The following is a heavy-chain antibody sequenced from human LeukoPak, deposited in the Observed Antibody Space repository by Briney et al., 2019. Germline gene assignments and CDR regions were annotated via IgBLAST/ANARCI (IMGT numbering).Heavy chain of an antibody. J-gene: IGHJ4*02. CDR1: GFTFSRYS. CDR2: ISSSSSYI. CDR3: ARDRKWELLGIDY. D-gene: IGHD1-26*01. V-gene: IGHV3-21*01. Sequence: GGSLRLSCAASGFTFSRYSMNWVRQAPGKGLEWVSSISSSSSYIYYADSVKGRFTISRDNAKNSLYLQMNSLRAEDTAVYYCARDRKWELLGIDYWGQGTLVTVSS.